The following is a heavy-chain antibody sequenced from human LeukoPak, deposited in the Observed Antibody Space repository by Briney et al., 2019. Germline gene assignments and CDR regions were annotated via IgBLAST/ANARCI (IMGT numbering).Heavy chain of an antibody. CDR1: GYSISSGYY. Sequence: PSETLPLTCAVSGYSISSGYYWGWIRQPPGKGLEWIGSIYHSGSTYYNPSLKSRVTISVDTSKNQFSLKLSSVTAADTAVYYCARHTASGYYDSSGYYPLPFDYWGQGTLVTVSS. J-gene: IGHJ4*02. CDR3: ARHTASGYYDSSGYYPLPFDY. CDR2: IYHSGST. D-gene: IGHD3-22*01. V-gene: IGHV4-38-2*01.